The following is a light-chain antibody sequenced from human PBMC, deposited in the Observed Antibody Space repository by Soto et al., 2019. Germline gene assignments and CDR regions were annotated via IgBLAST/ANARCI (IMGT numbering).Light chain of an antibody. CDR1: ESLSTY. V-gene: IGKV3-15*01. CDR2: GAS. J-gene: IGKJ2*01. CDR3: QSYNDWPFT. Sequence: EIVMTQSPATLSVSPEERVTLSCRASESLSTYLAWYQQKPGQAPRLLIYGASTKATGIPARFSGSGSATDFTLTISSLQSEDFAVYYCQSYNDWPFTFGQGTKVDI.